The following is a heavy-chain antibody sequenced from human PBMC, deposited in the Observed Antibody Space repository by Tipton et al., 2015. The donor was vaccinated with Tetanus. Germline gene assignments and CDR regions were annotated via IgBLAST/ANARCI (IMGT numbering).Heavy chain of an antibody. V-gene: IGHV4-39*01. CDR2: IYYSGST. Sequence: TLSLTCTVSGGSISSSSYYWGWIRQPPGKGLEWIGSIYYSGSTYYNPSLKSRVTISVDTSKNQFSLKLSSVTAADTAVYYCARHEHGYWSSTSCYEGAGVDYWGQGTLVTVSS. J-gene: IGHJ4*02. D-gene: IGHD2-2*01. CDR1: GGSISSSSYY. CDR3: ARHEHGYWSSTSCYEGAGVDY.